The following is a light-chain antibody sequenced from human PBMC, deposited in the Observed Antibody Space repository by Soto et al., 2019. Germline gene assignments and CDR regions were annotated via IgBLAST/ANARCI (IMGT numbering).Light chain of an antibody. J-gene: IGKJ2*01. V-gene: IGKV3D-15*01. Sequence: EIVMTQSPGTLSLSPGERATLSCRASQSVSSNLAWYQQRPGQPPRLLIYGASTRATGIPARFSGSGSGTEFTLTISSLQPEDFAVYYCQQPSNWPPITFGQGTKLEIK. CDR3: QQPSNWPPIT. CDR2: GAS. CDR1: QSVSSN.